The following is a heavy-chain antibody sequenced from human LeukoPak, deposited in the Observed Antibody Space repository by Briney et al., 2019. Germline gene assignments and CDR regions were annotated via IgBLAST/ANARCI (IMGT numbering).Heavy chain of an antibody. CDR3: ATDFHGVYLSQYYGGNPPLGR. Sequence: GASVKVSCKASGYTFTGYYMHWVRQAPGQGLEWMGWINPNSGGTNYAQKFQGRVTMTEDTSTDTAYMELSSLRSEDTAVYYCATDFHGVYLSQYYGGNPPLGRWGQGTLVTVSS. J-gene: IGHJ4*02. D-gene: IGHD4-23*01. CDR2: INPNSGGT. CDR1: GYTFTGYY. V-gene: IGHV1-2*02.